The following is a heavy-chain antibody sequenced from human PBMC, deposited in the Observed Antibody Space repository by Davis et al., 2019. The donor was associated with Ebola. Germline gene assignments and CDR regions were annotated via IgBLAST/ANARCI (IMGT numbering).Heavy chain of an antibody. CDR1: GGSFSGYY. CDR3: ARDCHPDYYDSSGYCAPFDY. Sequence: PGGSLRLSCAVYGGSFSGYYWSWIRQPPGKGLEWIGEIDHSGDINYNPSLKSRVTISVDTSKNQFSLKLSSVTAADTAVYYCARDCHPDYYDSSGYCAPFDYWGQGTLVTVSS. J-gene: IGHJ4*02. CDR2: IDHSGDI. V-gene: IGHV4-34*01. D-gene: IGHD3-22*01.